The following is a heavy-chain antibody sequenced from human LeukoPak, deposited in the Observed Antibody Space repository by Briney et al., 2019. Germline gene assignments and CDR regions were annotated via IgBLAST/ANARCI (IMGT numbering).Heavy chain of an antibody. Sequence: GGSLRLSCAASGFTFSSYWMSWVRQAPGKGLEWVANIKQDGSEKYYVDSVKGRFTISRDNAKNSLYLQMNSLRAEDTAVYYCARHPLSSGWYGEFYFDYWGQGTPVTVSS. D-gene: IGHD6-19*01. V-gene: IGHV3-7*01. CDR3: ARHPLSSGWYGEFYFDY. J-gene: IGHJ4*02. CDR2: IKQDGSEK. CDR1: GFTFSSYW.